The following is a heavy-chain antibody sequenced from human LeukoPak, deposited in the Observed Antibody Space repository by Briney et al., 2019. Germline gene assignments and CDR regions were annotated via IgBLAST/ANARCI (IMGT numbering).Heavy chain of an antibody. V-gene: IGHV3-23*01. J-gene: IGHJ4*02. CDR1: GFTFSSSA. D-gene: IGHD3-3*01. Sequence: GGSLRLSCAASGFTFSSSAMSWVRQAPGKGLEWVSAISNNGGYTYYADSVQGRFTISRDNSKSTLCLQMNSLRAEDTAVYYCARAYDFWSGYYSTFFDYWGQGTLVTVSS. CDR2: ISNNGGYT. CDR3: ARAYDFWSGYYSTFFDY.